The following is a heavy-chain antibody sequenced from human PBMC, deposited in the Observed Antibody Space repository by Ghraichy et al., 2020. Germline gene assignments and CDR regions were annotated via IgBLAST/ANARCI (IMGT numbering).Heavy chain of an antibody. Sequence: SETLSLTCNVSGGSIRSSYYYWGWIRQPPGKGLEWIGSMYYTGSSYYNPSLKSRVTISVDMAKSKVSLKLDSVTAADTAVYYCVIGKQWLVSPADAFDIWGQGTMATVSS. CDR2: MYYTGSS. J-gene: IGHJ3*02. D-gene: IGHD6-19*01. V-gene: IGHV4-39*01. CDR1: GGSIRSSYYY. CDR3: VIGKQWLVSPADAFDI.